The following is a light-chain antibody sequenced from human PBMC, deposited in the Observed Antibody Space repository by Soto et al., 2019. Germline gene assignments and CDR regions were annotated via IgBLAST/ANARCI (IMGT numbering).Light chain of an antibody. CDR1: SSNIGSKS. CDR2: SNN. CDR3: AAWDDSLNGVV. Sequence: QAVVTQPPSASGTPGQRVTISCSGGSSNIGSKSVNWYQQLPGTAPKLLMYSNNQRPSGVPDRFSGSKSGTSASLAISGLQSEDEADDYCAAWDDSLNGVVFGGGTKLTVL. J-gene: IGLJ2*01. V-gene: IGLV1-44*01.